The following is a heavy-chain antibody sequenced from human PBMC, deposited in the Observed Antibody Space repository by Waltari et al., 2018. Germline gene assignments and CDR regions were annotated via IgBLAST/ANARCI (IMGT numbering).Heavy chain of an antibody. Sequence: EVQLVQSGAEVKKPGESLRISCKGSGYSFTSYWISGVRQMPGKGLEWMGNINPSASSTTHSPSFQGHVTISVDKSITTAYLQWSSLKASDIAMYYCARQIAVAGGISYYFDYWGQGDLVTVSS. CDR3: ARQIAVAGGISYYFDY. CDR1: GYSFTSYW. D-gene: IGHD6-19*01. CDR2: INPSASST. V-gene: IGHV5-10-1*03. J-gene: IGHJ4*02.